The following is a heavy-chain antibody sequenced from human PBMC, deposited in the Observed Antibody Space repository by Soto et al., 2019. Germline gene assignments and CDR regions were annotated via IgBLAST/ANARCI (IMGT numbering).Heavy chain of an antibody. J-gene: IGHJ6*02. D-gene: IGHD3-22*01. CDR2: IYPGDSDT. Sequence: PGESLKISCKGSGYSFTSYWIGWVRQMPGKGLKWMGIIYPGDSDTRYSPSFQGQVTISADKSISTAYLQWSSLKASDTAMYYCARGYYYDSSGLRPHGMDVWGQGTTVTVSS. CDR3: ARGYYYDSSGLRPHGMDV. CDR1: GYSFTSYW. V-gene: IGHV5-51*01.